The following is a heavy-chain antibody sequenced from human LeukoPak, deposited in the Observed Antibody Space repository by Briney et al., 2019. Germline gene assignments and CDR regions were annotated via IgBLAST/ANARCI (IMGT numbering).Heavy chain of an antibody. Sequence: GGSLRLSCAASGFTFSSYAMSWVRQAPGKGLEWVSAISGSGGSTYYADSVKGRFTISRDNSKNTLYLQMNSLRAEDTAEYYCAKSLRYFDWLSQNFDYWGQGTLVTVSS. J-gene: IGHJ4*02. V-gene: IGHV3-23*01. CDR3: AKSLRYFDWLSQNFDY. CDR1: GFTFSSYA. D-gene: IGHD3-9*01. CDR2: ISGSGGST.